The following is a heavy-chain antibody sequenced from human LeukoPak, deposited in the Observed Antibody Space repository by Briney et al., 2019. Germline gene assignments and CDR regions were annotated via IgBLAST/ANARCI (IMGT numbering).Heavy chain of an antibody. CDR2: INHSGST. D-gene: IGHD4-17*01. J-gene: IGHJ6*02. CDR3: ARTTVTENAYYYYYGMDV. V-gene: IGHV4-34*01. Sequence: PSETLSLTCAVYGGSFSGYYWSWIRQPPGKGLEWIGEINHSGSTNYNPSLKSRVTMSVDTSENQFSLKLSSVTAADTAVYYCARTTVTENAYYYYYGMDVWGQGTTVTVSS. CDR1: GGSFSGYY.